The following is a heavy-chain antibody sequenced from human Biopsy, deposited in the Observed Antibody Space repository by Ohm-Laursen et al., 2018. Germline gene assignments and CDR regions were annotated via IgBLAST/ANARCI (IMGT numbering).Heavy chain of an antibody. V-gene: IGHV4-31*11. CDR1: GYSVTNDYY. Sequence: SQTLSLTCAVSGYSVTNDYYWNWIRHHPGKGLEWIGNIFYSANTCYNPSLKSRVTISVDTSKNQFSLKLSSVTAADTAVYYCATKLTGYFHHWGQGTLVIVSS. J-gene: IGHJ1*01. D-gene: IGHD3-9*01. CDR3: ATKLTGYFHH. CDR2: IFYSANT.